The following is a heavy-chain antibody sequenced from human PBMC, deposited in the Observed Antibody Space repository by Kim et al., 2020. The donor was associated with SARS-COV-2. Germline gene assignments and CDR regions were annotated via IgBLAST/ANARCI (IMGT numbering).Heavy chain of an antibody. D-gene: IGHD6-13*01. V-gene: IGHV3-9*01. CDR3: AKDSSSWTFSGFDI. Sequence: GGSLRLSCAVSGFTFDDYAMHWVRQAPGKGLEWVSGISWNSGSIGYADSVKGRFTISRDNAKNSLYLQMNSLRAEDTALYYCAKDSSSWTFSGFDIWGQGTPVTVSS. J-gene: IGHJ3*02. CDR2: ISWNSGSI. CDR1: GFTFDDYA.